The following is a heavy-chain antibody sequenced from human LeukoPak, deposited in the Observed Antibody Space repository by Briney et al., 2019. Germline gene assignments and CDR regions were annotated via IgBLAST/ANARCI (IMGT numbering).Heavy chain of an antibody. V-gene: IGHV4-34*01. CDR3: ARGGDYYYDRRSAFDI. CDR1: GGSFSGYY. J-gene: IGHJ3*02. Sequence: PSETLSLTCAVYGGSFSGYYWSWIRQPPGKGLEWIGEINHSGSTNYNPSLKSLVTISVDTSKNQFSLKLSSVTAADTAVYYCARGGDYYYDRRSAFDIWGQGTMVTVSS. D-gene: IGHD3-22*01. CDR2: INHSGST.